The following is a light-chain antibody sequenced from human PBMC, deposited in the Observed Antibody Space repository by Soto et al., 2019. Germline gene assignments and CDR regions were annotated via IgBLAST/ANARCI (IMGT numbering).Light chain of an antibody. J-gene: IGKJ1*01. Sequence: VLTQSPLSLPVTLGQPASISCRSSQSLIYSNGNTYVNWYQQRPGQSPRRLIYQVSNRDSGVPDRFTGSGSGSGTDFTLKISRVEAEDVGVYYCMDGTPSFGQGTKVDIK. CDR2: QVS. CDR1: QSLIYSNGNTY. CDR3: MDGTPS. V-gene: IGKV2-30*01.